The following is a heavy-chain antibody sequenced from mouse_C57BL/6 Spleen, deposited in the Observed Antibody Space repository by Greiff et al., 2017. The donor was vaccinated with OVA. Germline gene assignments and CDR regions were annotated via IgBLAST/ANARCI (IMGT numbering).Heavy chain of an antibody. CDR3: AVGYYGQYYYAMDY. Sequence: VQLQQSGAELVKPGASVKLSCTASGFNIKDYYMHWVKQRTEQGLEWIGRIDPEDGETKYAPKFPGKATITADTSSNTAYLQLSSLTSEDTAVYYCAVGYYGQYYYAMDYWGQGTSVTVSS. V-gene: IGHV14-2*01. J-gene: IGHJ4*01. CDR1: GFNIKDYY. D-gene: IGHD1-1*01. CDR2: IDPEDGET.